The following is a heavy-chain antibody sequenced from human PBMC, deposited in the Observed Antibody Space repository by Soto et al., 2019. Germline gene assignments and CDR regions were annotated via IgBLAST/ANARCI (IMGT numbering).Heavy chain of an antibody. J-gene: IGHJ4*02. Sequence: QVRLQQSGPGLVKPSQTLSLTCAISGDSVSSNSAVWNWIRQSPSRGLEWLGRTYYRSKWYNDYAVSVKSRITINPDTSKTQFSLQLNSVTLEDTAVYYCARNWDNSSRFRLDSWGQGTLVTVSS. D-gene: IGHD2-2*01. CDR2: TYYRSKWYN. CDR3: ARNWDNSSRFRLDS. CDR1: GDSVSSNSAV. V-gene: IGHV6-1*01.